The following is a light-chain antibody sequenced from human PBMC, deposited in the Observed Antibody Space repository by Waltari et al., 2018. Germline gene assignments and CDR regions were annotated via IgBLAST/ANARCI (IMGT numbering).Light chain of an antibody. J-gene: IGKJ1*01. CDR3: QQRSKWPLT. V-gene: IGKV3-11*01. CDR2: AAS. Sequence: EIVLTQSPVTLSLSPGERAPLSCRSSQSVSISLAWYQQNPGQAPRLLIYAASTRATGIPVRFSGSGSGTDFTLTISSLEPEDFAVYYCQQRSKWPLTFGQGTKVEIK. CDR1: QSVSIS.